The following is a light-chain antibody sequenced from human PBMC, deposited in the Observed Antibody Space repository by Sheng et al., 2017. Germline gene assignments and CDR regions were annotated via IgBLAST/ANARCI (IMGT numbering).Light chain of an antibody. Sequence: ETVMTQSPGTLSVSPGERATLSCRASQSVSNNIAWYQQKPGQAPRLLIYGVSNRATGIPDRFSGSGSGTDFTLTISRLEPEDCAVYYCQQYVQSPWTFGQGTKVEIK. J-gene: IGKJ1*01. V-gene: IGKV3-20*01. CDR2: GVS. CDR3: QQYVQSPWT. CDR1: QSVSNN.